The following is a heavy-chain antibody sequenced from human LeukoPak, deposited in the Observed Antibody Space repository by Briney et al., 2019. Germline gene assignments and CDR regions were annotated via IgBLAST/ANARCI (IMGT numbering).Heavy chain of an antibody. CDR2: IFNSGRA. D-gene: IGHD1-26*01. CDR3: ARLVPGVLSPPNPFHI. V-gene: IGHV4-38-2*02. Sequence: HSETLSLTCTVSGYPISSDYYCGWRRPPPGEGLGWFGHIFNSGRANHNSSLESRVTISVDTSKNQFSLKLTSVTAADTAVYYCARLVPGVLSPPNPFHIWGQGTMVTVSS. J-gene: IGHJ3*02. CDR1: GYPISSDYY.